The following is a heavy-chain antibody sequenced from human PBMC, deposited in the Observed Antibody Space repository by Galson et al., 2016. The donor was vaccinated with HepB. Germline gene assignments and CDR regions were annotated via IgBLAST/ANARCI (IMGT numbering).Heavy chain of an antibody. J-gene: IGHJ5*02. Sequence: PALVKPTQTLPLTCSFPGFSISTSGVGVGWIRQPPGKALEWLAPIYWDDDKKYSPFFKSRITITKDTSKNQVVLTMTNMDPVDTATYYCAHLTLDDCALGSEGGCFDPWGQGTLVTVSS. CDR3: AHLTLDDCALGSEGGCFDP. D-gene: IGHD3/OR15-3a*01. V-gene: IGHV2-5*02. CDR1: GFSISTSGVG. CDR2: IYWDDDK.